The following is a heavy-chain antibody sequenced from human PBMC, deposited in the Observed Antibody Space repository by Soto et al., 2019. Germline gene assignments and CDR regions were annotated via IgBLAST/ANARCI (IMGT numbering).Heavy chain of an antibody. V-gene: IGHV3-7*01. CDR3: ARAGYCSGGSCAFDI. D-gene: IGHD2-15*01. Sequence: PGGSLRLSCAASGFTFSSYWMSWVRQAPGEGLEWVANIKQDGSEKYYVDSVKGRFTISRDNAKNSLYLQMNSLRAEDTAVYYCARAGYCSGGSCAFDIWGQGTLVTVSS. J-gene: IGHJ4*02. CDR2: IKQDGSEK. CDR1: GFTFSSYW.